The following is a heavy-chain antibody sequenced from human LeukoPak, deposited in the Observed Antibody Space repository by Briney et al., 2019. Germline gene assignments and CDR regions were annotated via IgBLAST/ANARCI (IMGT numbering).Heavy chain of an antibody. CDR3: ARRIVGATRLNYMDV. V-gene: IGHV4-59*01. CDR2: IYYSGST. J-gene: IGHJ6*03. D-gene: IGHD1-26*01. CDR1: GGSLSDYC. Sequence: SETLSLTCTVSGGSLSDYCWTWVRQPPGKGLDWIGYIYYSGSTNYNPSLKSRVTITVDTSKTQFSLRLTSVTAADTAVYYCARRIVGATRLNYMDVWGKGTTVTISS.